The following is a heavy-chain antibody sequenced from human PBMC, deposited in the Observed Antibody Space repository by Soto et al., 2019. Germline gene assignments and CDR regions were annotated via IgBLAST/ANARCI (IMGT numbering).Heavy chain of an antibody. CDR2: INWNNGSI. V-gene: IGHV3-9*01. CDR3: VKDESINWYSGHFRH. J-gene: IGHJ1*01. Sequence: GGSLRLSCAASGFTFDDYAMHWVRQVPRKGLEWVSGINWNNGSIGYGDSVKGRFAISRDNAKNSLHLQMNSLSAEDTAFYYCVKDESINWYSGHFRHWGQGTLVTVSS. CDR1: GFTFDDYA. D-gene: IGHD6-13*01.